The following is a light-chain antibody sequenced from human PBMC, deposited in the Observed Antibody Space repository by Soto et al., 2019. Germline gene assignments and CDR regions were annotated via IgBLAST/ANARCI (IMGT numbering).Light chain of an antibody. Sequence: EIVLTQSPGTLSLSPGERVTLSCRASQSISNNHLAWYQQKPGQAPRLLIHGTSNRATGIPDRFSGSGSGTDFTLTFSRLEPEDFAVYYCQLYGSSARTFGQGTKVDIK. CDR1: QSISNNH. V-gene: IGKV3-20*01. CDR2: GTS. J-gene: IGKJ1*01. CDR3: QLYGSSART.